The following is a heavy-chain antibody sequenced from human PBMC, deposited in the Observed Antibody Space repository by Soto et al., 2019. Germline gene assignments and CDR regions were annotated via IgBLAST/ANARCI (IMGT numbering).Heavy chain of an antibody. J-gene: IGHJ4*02. CDR3: VRGRWQQPTQGIDY. V-gene: IGHV3-11*05. CDR1: GFRFSDYY. D-gene: IGHD6-13*01. Sequence: QVQLVESGGGLVKPGGSLRLSCAASGFRFSDYYMSWIRQAPGKGLEWVSYISSSSTYTEYADSVKGRFTISRDNAKNSLDLQVNSLRAEDTALYFCVRGRWQQPTQGIDYWGQGTLVTVSS. CDR2: ISSSSTYT.